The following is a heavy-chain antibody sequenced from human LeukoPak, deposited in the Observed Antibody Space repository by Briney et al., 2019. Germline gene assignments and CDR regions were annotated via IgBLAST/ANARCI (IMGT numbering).Heavy chain of an antibody. CDR3: ARGNWNDVVGYYFDY. J-gene: IGHJ4*02. D-gene: IGHD1-1*01. Sequence: NPSETLSLTCTVSGYSISSGYYWGWIRQPPGQGLEWIGSIYHSGSTYYNPSLKSRVTISVDTSKNQFSLKLSSVTAADTAVYYCARGNWNDVVGYYFDYWGQGTLVTVSS. CDR2: IYHSGST. V-gene: IGHV4-38-2*02. CDR1: GYSISSGYY.